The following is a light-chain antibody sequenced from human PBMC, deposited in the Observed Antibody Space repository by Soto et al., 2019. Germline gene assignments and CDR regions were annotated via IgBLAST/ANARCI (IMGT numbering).Light chain of an antibody. V-gene: IGLV2-14*01. CDR2: DVS. CDR1: SSDVGGYNY. CDR3: SSYTTGNTRQIV. Sequence: QPALTQPASGSGSPGQSSSLSCTGTSSDVGGYNYVSWYQQHPGKAPKFMIYDVSNRPSGVSNRFSGSKSGNTASLTISGLQAEDEADYYCSSYTTGNTRQIVFGTGTKVTVL. J-gene: IGLJ1*01.